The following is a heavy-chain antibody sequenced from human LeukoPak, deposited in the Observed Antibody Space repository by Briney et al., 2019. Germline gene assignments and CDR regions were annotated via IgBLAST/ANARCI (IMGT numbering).Heavy chain of an antibody. CDR1: GFTFSSYS. CDR2: INHSGST. CDR3: ARLNCSHRGYYYYYMDV. D-gene: IGHD2-15*01. V-gene: IGHV4-34*01. J-gene: IGHJ6*03. Sequence: GSLRLSCAASGFTFSSYSMNWVRQPPGKGLEWIGEINHSGSTNYNPSLKSRVTISVDTSKNQFSLKLSSVTAADTAVYYCARLNCSHRGYYYYYMDVWGKGTTVTISS.